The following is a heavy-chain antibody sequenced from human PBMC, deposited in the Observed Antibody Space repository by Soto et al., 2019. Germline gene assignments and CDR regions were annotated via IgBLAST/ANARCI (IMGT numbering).Heavy chain of an antibody. J-gene: IGHJ6*03. V-gene: IGHV1-2*04. Sequence: QVQLVQSGAEVRKPGASVTVSCRTSGDTFSDYYIHWVRQAPGQGLEWMGWINPNSGATNYAQKFRGWVTMTRDTSIRTVYMQLSRLRSDDTAVYYCARESGGATATLDYYYCYMDVWGRGTTVTVSS. D-gene: IGHD5-12*01. CDR2: INPNSGAT. CDR1: GDTFSDYY. CDR3: ARESGGATATLDYYYCYMDV.